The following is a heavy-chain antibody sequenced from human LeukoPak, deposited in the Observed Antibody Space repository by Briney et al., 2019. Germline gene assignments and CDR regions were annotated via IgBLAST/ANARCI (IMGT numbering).Heavy chain of an antibody. V-gene: IGHV4-59*08. D-gene: IGHD5-12*01. CDR1: GGSISSYY. CDR3: ARGGYSGYAFDR. J-gene: IGHJ5*02. Sequence: SETLSLTCTVSGGSISSYYWSWIRQPPGKGLEWIGYIYYSGSTNYNPSLKSRVTISVDTSKNQFSLKLSSVTAADTAVYYCARGGYSGYAFDRWGQGTRVTVSS. CDR2: IYYSGST.